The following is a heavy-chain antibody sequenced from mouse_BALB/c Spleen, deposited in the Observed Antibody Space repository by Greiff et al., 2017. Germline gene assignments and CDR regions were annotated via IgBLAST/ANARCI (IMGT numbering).Heavy chain of an antibody. CDR1: GYTFTNHH. CDR2: INPSSGYT. V-gene: IGHV1S26*01. J-gene: IGHJ4*01. Sequence: QVQLQQSGAELVRPGASVKISCKAFGYTFTNHHINWVKQRPGQGLEWIGYINPSSGYTNYNQKFKDKATLTADKSSSTAYMQLSSLTSEDSAVYYCARSGGGYAMDYWGQGTSVTVSS. CDR3: ARSGGGYAMDY. D-gene: IGHD3-1*01.